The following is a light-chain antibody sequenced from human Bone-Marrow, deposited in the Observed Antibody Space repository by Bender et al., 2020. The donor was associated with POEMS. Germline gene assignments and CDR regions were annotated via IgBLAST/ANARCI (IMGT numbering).Light chain of an antibody. CDR3: EAWDAGLGGGV. Sequence: QSVLTQPPSASGTPGQRVTISCSGSNSNIGTNAVNWYQQFPGTAPKPRTYSDNQRPSGVPDRFYAFKSGTSASLAIGGLQSEDGADYYCEAWDAGLGGGVFGGGTKLTVL. CDR2: SDN. V-gene: IGLV1-44*01. J-gene: IGLJ3*02. CDR1: NSNIGTNA.